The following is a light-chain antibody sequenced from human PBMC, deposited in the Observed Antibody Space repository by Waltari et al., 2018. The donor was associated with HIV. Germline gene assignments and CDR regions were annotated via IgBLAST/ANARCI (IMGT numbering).Light chain of an antibody. J-gene: IGLJ1*01. CDR1: SSDVGGYNY. Sequence: QSALTQPASVSGSPGQSITISCTGTSSDVGGYNYVSWYQQHPGKATKLMIYDVSNRPSEVSKRLSGSKTVNTGSLTYSGLQAEDEADYYCSSYTSRITEVFETGTKVTVL. CDR2: DVS. CDR3: SSYTSRITEV. V-gene: IGLV2-14*03.